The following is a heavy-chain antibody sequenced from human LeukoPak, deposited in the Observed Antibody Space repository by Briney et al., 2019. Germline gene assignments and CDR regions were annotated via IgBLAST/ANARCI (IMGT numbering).Heavy chain of an antibody. V-gene: IGHV3-53*04. D-gene: IGHD3-22*01. CDR3: ARGSNYYYDSSGYLDY. Sequence: PGGSLRLSCAASGFTVSSNYMSWVRQAPGKGLEWVSVIYSGGSTYYADSVKGRFTISRHNSKNTLYLQMNSLRAEDTAVYYCARGSNYYYDSSGYLDYWGQGTLVTVSS. CDR1: GFTVSSNY. CDR2: IYSGGST. J-gene: IGHJ4*02.